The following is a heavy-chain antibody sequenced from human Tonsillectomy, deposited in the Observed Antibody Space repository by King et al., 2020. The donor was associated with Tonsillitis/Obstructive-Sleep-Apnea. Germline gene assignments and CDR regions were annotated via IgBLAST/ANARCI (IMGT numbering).Heavy chain of an antibody. V-gene: IGHV1-46*01. J-gene: IGHJ3*01. Sequence: VQLVESGAEVKKPGASVKVSCKTSGYTFTSNHMHWVRQAPGQGLEWMGIINPSGGSTSYAQKFQGRVTMTRDTSTSTVYMELSSLRSEDTAVYYCARDEGKAVGATLFDFWGQGTMVTVSS. CDR3: ARDEGKAVGATLFDF. CDR1: GYTFTSNH. CDR2: INPSGGST. D-gene: IGHD1-26*01.